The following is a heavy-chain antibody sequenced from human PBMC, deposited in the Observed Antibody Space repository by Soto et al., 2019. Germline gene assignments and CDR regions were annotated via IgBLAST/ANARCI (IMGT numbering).Heavy chain of an antibody. CDR3: AKENGHSSSWLEFDY. V-gene: IGHV3-23*01. Sequence: EVQLLESGGGLVQTGGSLRLSCAASGLTFSSYAMSWVRQAPGKGLEWVSAISGSGGSTYYADSVKGRFTISRDNSKNTLYLQMNSLRAEDTAVYYSAKENGHSSSWLEFDYWCQGTLVTVSS. D-gene: IGHD6-13*01. CDR2: ISGSGGST. CDR1: GLTFSSYA. J-gene: IGHJ4*02.